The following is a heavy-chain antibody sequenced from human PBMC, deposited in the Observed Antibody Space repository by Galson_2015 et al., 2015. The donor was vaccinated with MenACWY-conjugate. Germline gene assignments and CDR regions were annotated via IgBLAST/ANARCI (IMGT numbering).Heavy chain of an antibody. Sequence: SLRLSCAASGFSISNFGMNWVRQAPGKGLEWVSYISPTSGNIYYADPVKGRFTISRDNAKNSLYPQMNSLRDEDSAVYYCARRDARLAKLVGACDLWGQGTKVTVSS. J-gene: IGHJ3*01. V-gene: IGHV3-48*02. D-gene: IGHD3-16*01. CDR2: ISPTSGNI. CDR3: ARRDARLAKLVGACDL. CDR1: GFSISNFG.